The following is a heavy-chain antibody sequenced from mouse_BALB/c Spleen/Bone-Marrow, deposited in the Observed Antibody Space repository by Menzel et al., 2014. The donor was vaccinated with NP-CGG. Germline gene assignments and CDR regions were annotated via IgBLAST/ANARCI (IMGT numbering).Heavy chain of an antibody. V-gene: IGHV14-3*02. D-gene: IGHD2-14*01. J-gene: IGHJ1*01. Sequence: VQLQQSGAELVKPGASVKLSCTASGFNIKDTYMHWVKQRPEQGLEWIGRIDPANGNTKYDPKFQGNATITADTSSNTAYLQLSSLTSDDSAVYYCASYRYAWYFDVWGAGTTVTVSS. CDR3: ASYRYAWYFDV. CDR1: GFNIKDTY. CDR2: IDPANGNT.